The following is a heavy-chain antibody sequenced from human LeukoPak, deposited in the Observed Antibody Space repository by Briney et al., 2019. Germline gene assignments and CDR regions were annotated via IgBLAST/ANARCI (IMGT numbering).Heavy chain of an antibody. J-gene: IGHJ4*02. CDR3: ARGNDTSGHPLDY. D-gene: IGHD3-22*01. CDR1: GGSIRSSSYY. CDR2: NYYSGNT. V-gene: IGHV4-39*01. Sequence: PSETLSLTCTVSGGSIRSSSYYWGWIRQSPGKGLEWIGSNYYSGNTYYNPSLKSRVTISVDTSKNQFSLKLSSVTAADTAVYYCARGNDTSGHPLDYWAQGALVTVSS.